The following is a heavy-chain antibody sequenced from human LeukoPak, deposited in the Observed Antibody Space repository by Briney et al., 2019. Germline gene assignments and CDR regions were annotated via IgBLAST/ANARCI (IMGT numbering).Heavy chain of an antibody. Sequence: ASVKVSCKASGYTFTGYYMHWVRQAPGQGLEWMGWINPNSGGTNYAQKLQGRVTMTTDTSTSTAYMELRSLRSDDTAVYYCARAGPMIVVVTTPYDYWGQGTLVTVSS. CDR2: INPNSGGT. CDR1: GYTFTGYY. J-gene: IGHJ4*02. D-gene: IGHD3-22*01. CDR3: ARAGPMIVVVTTPYDY. V-gene: IGHV1-2*02.